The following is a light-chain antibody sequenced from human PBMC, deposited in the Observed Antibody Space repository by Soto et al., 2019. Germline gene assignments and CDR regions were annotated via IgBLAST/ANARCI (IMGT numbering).Light chain of an antibody. V-gene: IGKV3-15*01. Sequence: VMTQSPATLSVSPGERATLSCWASETFATNLSWYQQKPGQAPSLLISGASTRAAGISDRFRGSGSGTEFTLTISSLRSEDSAIYYCEHYVEWLRKTLAQGTEVDI. CDR3: EHYVEWLRKT. CDR1: ETFATN. J-gene: IGKJ1*01. CDR2: GAS.